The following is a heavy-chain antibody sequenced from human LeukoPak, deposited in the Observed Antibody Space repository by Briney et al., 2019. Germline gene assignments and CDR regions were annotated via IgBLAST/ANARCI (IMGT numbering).Heavy chain of an antibody. J-gene: IGHJ5*02. Sequence: GGSLRLSCAASGFTFSSYAMSWVRQAPGKGLEWVSGISGSGGSTYYADSVKGRFTISRDNSKNTLYLQMNSLRAEDTAVYYCAKDAYEANYGSGTSDPWGQGTLVTVSS. V-gene: IGHV3-23*01. CDR1: GFTFSSYA. CDR2: ISGSGGST. CDR3: AKDAYEANYGSGTSDP. D-gene: IGHD3-10*01.